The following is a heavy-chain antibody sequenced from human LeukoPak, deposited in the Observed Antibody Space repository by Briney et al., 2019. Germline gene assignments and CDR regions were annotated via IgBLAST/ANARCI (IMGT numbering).Heavy chain of an antibody. Sequence: SETLSLTCAVYGGPFSGFYWSWIRQPPGKGLEWIGEINHSGSTNYNPSLKSRVTISVDTSKNQFSLKLSSVTAADTAVYYCARGRARAAAPDYWGQGTLVTVSS. CDR2: INHSGST. V-gene: IGHV4-34*01. J-gene: IGHJ4*02. CDR1: GGPFSGFY. D-gene: IGHD6-13*01. CDR3: ARGRARAAAPDY.